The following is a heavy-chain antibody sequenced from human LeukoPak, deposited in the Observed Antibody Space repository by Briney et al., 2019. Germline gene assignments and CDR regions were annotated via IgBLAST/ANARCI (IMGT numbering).Heavy chain of an antibody. CDR1: GFTFSSYA. J-gene: IGHJ6*03. V-gene: IGHV3-23*01. D-gene: IGHD3-9*01. Sequence: PGGPLRLSCAASGFTFSSYAMSWVRQAPGKGLEWVSAISGSGGSTYYADSVKGRFTIPRDNSKNTLYLQMNSLRAEDTAVYYCAKEGAPDLRYFDWSFPNYYYYYMDVWGKGTTVTVSS. CDR2: ISGSGGST. CDR3: AKEGAPDLRYFDWSFPNYYYYYMDV.